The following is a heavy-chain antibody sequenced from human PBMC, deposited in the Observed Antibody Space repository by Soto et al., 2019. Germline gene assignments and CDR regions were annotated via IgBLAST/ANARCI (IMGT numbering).Heavy chain of an antibody. V-gene: IGHV4-59*08. CDR2: IFYPGST. CDR3: ARHGGYNYNFDF. J-gene: IGHJ4*02. CDR1: GHSIGSYY. Sequence: QVQLQESGPGLVKTSETLSLTCTVSGHSIGSYYWSWIRQSPGKGPEWIGYIFYPGSTNYNPSLQSRATISIDTSKNRFSLLLTSLTAADTAVYYCARHGGYNYNFDFWGQGTLVTVSS. D-gene: IGHD1-1*01.